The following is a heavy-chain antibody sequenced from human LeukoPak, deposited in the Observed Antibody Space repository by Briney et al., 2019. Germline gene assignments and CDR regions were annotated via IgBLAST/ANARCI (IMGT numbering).Heavy chain of an antibody. CDR3: ARDSEYSSSFAFDI. CDR1: GFTFSSHW. CDR2: INQDGSER. Sequence: GGSLRLSCAASGFTFSSHWMTWVRQAPGKGLVWVANINQDGSERYYVDSVKGRFTISRDNAKNSLYPQMNSLRAEDTAVYYCARDSEYSSSFAFDIWGQGTMVTVSS. J-gene: IGHJ3*02. D-gene: IGHD6-13*01. V-gene: IGHV3-7*01.